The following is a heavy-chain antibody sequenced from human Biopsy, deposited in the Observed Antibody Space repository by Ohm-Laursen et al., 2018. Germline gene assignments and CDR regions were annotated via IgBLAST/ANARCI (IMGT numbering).Heavy chain of an antibody. V-gene: IGHV4-31*01. CDR2: IYYSGTT. CDR1: GGSVSSGGFY. D-gene: IGHD4-23*01. CDR3: ARRPYGGTRYWYFDL. Sequence: SQTLSLTCTVSGGSVSSGGFYWSWIRQHPGKGLEWIGYIYYSGTTYYNPSLKSLVTISVDTSKNQFFLKLNSVTAADTAVYYCARRPYGGTRYWYFDLWGSGTLVTVSS. J-gene: IGHJ2*01.